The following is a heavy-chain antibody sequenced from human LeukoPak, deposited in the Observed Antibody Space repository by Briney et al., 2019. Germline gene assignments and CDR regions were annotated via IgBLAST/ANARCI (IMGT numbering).Heavy chain of an antibody. CDR2: ISAYNSNT. CDR3: ARDKGYYDILTGYYPLDY. Sequence: ASVKVSCKASGYTFTSYGISWVRQAPGQGLEWMGWISAYNSNTNYAQKLQGRVTMTTDTSTSTAYMELRSLRSDDTAVYYCARDKGYYDILTGYYPLDYWGQGTLVTVSS. D-gene: IGHD3-9*01. V-gene: IGHV1-18*01. J-gene: IGHJ4*02. CDR1: GYTFTSYG.